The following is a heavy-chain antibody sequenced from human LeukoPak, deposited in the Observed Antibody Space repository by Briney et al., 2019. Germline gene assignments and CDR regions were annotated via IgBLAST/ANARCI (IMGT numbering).Heavy chain of an antibody. CDR1: GGSISSHY. J-gene: IGHJ4*02. Sequence: SETLSLTCTVSGGSISSHYWSWIRQPPGKGLEWIGYIYYSGSTNYNPSLKSRVTISVDTSKNQFSLKLSSVTAADTAVYYCARWSGYTRELDCWGQGTLVTVSS. D-gene: IGHD2-2*02. CDR2: IYYSGST. V-gene: IGHV4-59*11. CDR3: ARWSGYTRELDC.